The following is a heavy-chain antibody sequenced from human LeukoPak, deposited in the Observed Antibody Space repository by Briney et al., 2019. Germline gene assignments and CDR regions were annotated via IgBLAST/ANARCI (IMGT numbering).Heavy chain of an antibody. D-gene: IGHD3-22*01. CDR2: INPNSGGT. CDR1: GYTFTGYY. J-gene: IGHJ3*02. CDR3: ARYYDSSGYLIDDAFDI. Sequence: ASVKVSCKASGYTFTGYYMHWVRQAPGQGLEWMGRINPNSGGTNYAQKFQGRVTMTRDTSISTAYMELSRLRSDDTAVYYCARYYDSSGYLIDDAFDIWGQGTMVTVPS. V-gene: IGHV1-2*06.